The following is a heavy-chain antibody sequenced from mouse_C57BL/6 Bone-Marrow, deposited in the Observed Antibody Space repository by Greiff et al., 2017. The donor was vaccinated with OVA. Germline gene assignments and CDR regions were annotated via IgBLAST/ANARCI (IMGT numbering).Heavy chain of an antibody. CDR2: ISDGGSYT. D-gene: IGHD1-3*01. Sequence: VMLVESGGGLVKPGGSLKLSCAASGFTFSSYAMSWVRQTPEKRLEWVATISDGGSYTYYPDNVKGRFTISRDNAKNNLYLQMSHLKSEDTAMYYCARDTHNFYWYFDVWGTGTTVTVSS. CDR3: ARDTHNFYWYFDV. V-gene: IGHV5-4*01. CDR1: GFTFSSYA. J-gene: IGHJ1*03.